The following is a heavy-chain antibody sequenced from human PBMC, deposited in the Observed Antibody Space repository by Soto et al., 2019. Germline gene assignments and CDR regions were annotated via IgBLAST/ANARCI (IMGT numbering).Heavy chain of an antibody. Sequence: EVQLVESGGGLVKPGGSLRLSCAASGFTFSNAWMNWVRQAPGKGLEWVGRIKSKTDGGTTDYAAPVKGRFTISRDDSKNTLYLQMNSLKTEDTAVYYCTTDRYSSSSNYYYYGRDVWGQGTTVNVSS. CDR3: TTDRYSSSSNYYYYGRDV. D-gene: IGHD6-6*01. J-gene: IGHJ6*02. CDR1: GFTFSNAW. CDR2: IKSKTDGGTT. V-gene: IGHV3-15*07.